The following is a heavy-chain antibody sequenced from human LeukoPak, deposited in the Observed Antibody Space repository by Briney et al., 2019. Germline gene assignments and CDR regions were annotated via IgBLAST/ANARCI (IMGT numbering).Heavy chain of an antibody. J-gene: IGHJ4*02. CDR1: GGSISSGAYY. V-gene: IGHV4-31*03. Sequence: SQTLSLTCTVSGGSISSGAYYWTWIRQHPGKGLEWIGYIYNSGSTYYNPSLKSRVTISVDTSKNQFSVKLSSVSAADTAAYYCATGGGRYYFDYWGQGALVTVSS. CDR3: ATGGGRYYFDY. CDR2: IYNSGST. D-gene: IGHD3-16*01.